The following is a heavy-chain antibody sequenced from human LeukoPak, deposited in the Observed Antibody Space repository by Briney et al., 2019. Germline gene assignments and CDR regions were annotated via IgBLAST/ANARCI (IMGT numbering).Heavy chain of an antibody. CDR1: GGTFSSYA. J-gene: IGHJ6*03. V-gene: IGHV1-69*13. Sequence: SVKVSCKASGGTFSSYAISWVRQAPGQGLEWMGGIIPIFGTANYAQKFQGRVTITADESTSTAYMELSSLRSEDTAVYYCARVSDIVVVPAAMGYYMDVWGKGTTVTVSS. CDR3: ARVSDIVVVPAAMGYYMDV. CDR2: IIPIFGTA. D-gene: IGHD2-2*01.